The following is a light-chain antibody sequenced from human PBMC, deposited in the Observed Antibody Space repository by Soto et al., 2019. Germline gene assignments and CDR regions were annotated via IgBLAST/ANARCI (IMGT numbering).Light chain of an antibody. J-gene: IGKJ4*01. V-gene: IGKV3-20*01. CDR2: GAS. CDR1: QSVGNNY. CDR3: QQYAASPIT. Sequence: EIVLTQSPGTLSLSPGERATLTCRASQSVGNNYLAWYQRKPGQAPRLLIHGASSRATGIPDRFSGSGSGTDFALIISRLEPEDFAVFYCQQYAASPITFGGGTKVEIK.